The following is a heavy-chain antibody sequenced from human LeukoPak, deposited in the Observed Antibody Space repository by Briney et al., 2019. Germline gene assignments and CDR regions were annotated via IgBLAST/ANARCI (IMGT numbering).Heavy chain of an antibody. CDR3: ARGIDSTYHRVFDY. D-gene: IGHD1-1*01. CDR2: IYTSGST. J-gene: IGHJ4*02. CDR1: GGSISSYY. V-gene: IGHV4-4*07. Sequence: SETLSLTCTVSGGSISSYYWSWIRQPAGKGLEWIGRIYTSGSTNYNPSLKSRVTMSVDTSKNQFSLRLSSVTAADTAVYYCARGIDSTYHRVFDYWGQGTLVTVSS.